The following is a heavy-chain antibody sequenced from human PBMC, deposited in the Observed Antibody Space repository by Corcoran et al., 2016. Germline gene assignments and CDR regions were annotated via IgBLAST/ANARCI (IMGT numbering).Heavy chain of an antibody. J-gene: IGHJ4*02. CDR2: IYTSGST. Sequence: QVQLQESGPGLVKPSETLSLTCTVSGGSISSYYWSWIRQPAGKGLEWIGRIYTSGSTNYNPSLKSRVTMSVDTSKNQFSLKLSSVTAADTAVYYCARDGSRYGDYNVYFDYWGQGTLVTVSS. CDR3: ARDGSRYGDYNVYFDY. V-gene: IGHV4-4*07. CDR1: GGSISSYY. D-gene: IGHD4-17*01.